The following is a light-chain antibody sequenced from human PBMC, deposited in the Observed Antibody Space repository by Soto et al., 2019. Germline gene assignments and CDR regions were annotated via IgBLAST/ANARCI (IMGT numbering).Light chain of an antibody. J-gene: IGKJ1*01. CDR3: QRYNNWPWT. CDR2: GAS. CDR1: QSVRSN. V-gene: IGKV3-15*01. Sequence: EIVMTQSPATLSGSPGERATLSCRASQSVRSNLAWYQQKPGQAPRLLIYGASTRATGIPARFSGCVSGTEVTLTIRSLGSEHFTHYYCQRYNNWPWTFGQRTKVEIK.